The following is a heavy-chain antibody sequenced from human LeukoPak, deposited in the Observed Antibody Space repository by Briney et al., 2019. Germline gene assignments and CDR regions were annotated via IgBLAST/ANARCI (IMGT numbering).Heavy chain of an antibody. V-gene: IGHV3-66*01. CDR1: GFTVSSNY. Sequence: GGSLRLSCAASGFTVSSNYMSWVRQAPGKGLEWVSVIYSGGSTYYADSVKGRFTISRDNPKNTLYLQMNSLRAEDTAVYYCAVGDGYNYYFDYWGQGTLVTVSS. CDR3: AVGDGYNYYFDY. J-gene: IGHJ4*02. D-gene: IGHD5-24*01. CDR2: IYSGGST.